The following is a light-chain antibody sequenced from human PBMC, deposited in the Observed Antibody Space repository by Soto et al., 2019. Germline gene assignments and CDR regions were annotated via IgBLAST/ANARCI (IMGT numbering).Light chain of an antibody. J-gene: IGLJ1*01. CDR1: SFNIGKNF. V-gene: IGLV1-51*01. CDR2: DNY. Sequence: QSVLTQPPSVSAAPGQRVTISCSGSSFNIGKNFVSWYQQLPGTAPKLLIYDNYKRPLGIPDRFSGSKSGTSGTLDISGLQVEDEAEYFCFSFTTTSTHVFGTGTKATVL. CDR3: FSFTTTSTHV.